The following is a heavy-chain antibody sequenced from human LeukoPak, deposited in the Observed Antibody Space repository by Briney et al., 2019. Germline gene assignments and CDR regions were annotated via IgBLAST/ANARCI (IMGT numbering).Heavy chain of an antibody. CDR1: GFTFNSYP. Sequence: AGGSLRLSCSASGFTFNSYPVHWVRQAPGKGLEYVSGISRHGGSTYYADSVKGRFTISRDNSKNTLYLQMSSLRAEDTAVYYCVKESGFMVAPNSAFDIWGQGAMVTVSS. V-gene: IGHV3-64D*06. CDR3: VKESGFMVAPNSAFDI. CDR2: ISRHGGST. J-gene: IGHJ3*02. D-gene: IGHD4/OR15-4a*01.